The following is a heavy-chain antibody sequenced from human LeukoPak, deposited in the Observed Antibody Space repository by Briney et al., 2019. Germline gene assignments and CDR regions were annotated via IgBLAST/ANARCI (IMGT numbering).Heavy chain of an antibody. Sequence: GGSLRLSCAASGFTFSNAWMNWVRQAPGKGLEWVSAISGSGGSTYYADSVKGRFTISRDNSKNTLYLQMNSLRAEDTAVYYCAKRQLLWFGELLYHGGYFDYWGQGTLVTVSS. CDR3: AKRQLLWFGELLYHGGYFDY. CDR1: GFTFSNAW. J-gene: IGHJ4*02. CDR2: ISGSGGST. V-gene: IGHV3-23*01. D-gene: IGHD3-10*01.